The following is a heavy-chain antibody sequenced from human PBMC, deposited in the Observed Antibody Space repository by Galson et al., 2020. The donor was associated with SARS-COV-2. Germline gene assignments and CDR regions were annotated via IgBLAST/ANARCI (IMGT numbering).Heavy chain of an antibody. CDR3: ARVSSSWYPPDAFDI. V-gene: IGHV4-4*07. CDR1: GGSISSYY. Sequence: SETLSLTCTVSGGSISSYYWSWIRQPAGKGLERIGRIYTSGSTNYNPSPKSRVTMSVDTSKNQFSLKLSSVTAADTAVYYCARVSSSWYPPDAFDIWGQGTMVTVSS. J-gene: IGHJ3*02. CDR2: IYTSGST. D-gene: IGHD6-13*01.